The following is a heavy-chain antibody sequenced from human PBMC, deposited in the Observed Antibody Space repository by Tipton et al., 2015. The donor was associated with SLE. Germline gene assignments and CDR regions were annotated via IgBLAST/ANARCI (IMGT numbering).Heavy chain of an antibody. Sequence: GSLRLSCAASRFTFSSYGMHWVRQAPGKGLEWVAFIRYDGSNKYYADSVKGRFTISRDNSKNTLYLQMNSLRAEDTAVYYCAKVIPAWTVGGTSGMDVWGQGTTATVSS. D-gene: IGHD4-23*01. J-gene: IGHJ6*02. V-gene: IGHV3-30*02. CDR1: RFTFSSYG. CDR3: AKVIPAWTVGGTSGMDV. CDR2: IRYDGSNK.